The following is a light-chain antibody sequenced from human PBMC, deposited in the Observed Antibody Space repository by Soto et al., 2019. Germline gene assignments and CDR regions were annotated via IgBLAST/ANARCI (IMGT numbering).Light chain of an antibody. J-gene: IGKJ4*01. CDR2: GAS. V-gene: IGKV3-20*01. CDR3: QQYDSSPALT. CDR1: QSVSDSY. Sequence: EIVLTQSPGTLSLSPGERATLSCRAGQSVSDSYLAWYQQKPGQAPRLLIYGASRRATGIPDRFSGSGSGTDFTLTISRLEPEDVAVYYCQQYDSSPALTFGGGTKVEIK.